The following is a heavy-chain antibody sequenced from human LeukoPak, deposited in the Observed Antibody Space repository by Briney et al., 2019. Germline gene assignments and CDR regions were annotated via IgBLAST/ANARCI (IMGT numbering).Heavy chain of an antibody. CDR2: INPSGGGT. CDR3: ARPFEKYYDILTGYWTLDY. Sequence: GASVKVSCKASGYTFTSYYMHWVRQAPGQGLEWMGIINPSGGGTSYAQKFQGRVTMTRDTSTSTVYMELSSLRSEDTAVYYCARPFEKYYDILTGYWTLDYWGQGTLVTVSS. V-gene: IGHV1-46*01. J-gene: IGHJ4*02. CDR1: GYTFTSYY. D-gene: IGHD3-9*01.